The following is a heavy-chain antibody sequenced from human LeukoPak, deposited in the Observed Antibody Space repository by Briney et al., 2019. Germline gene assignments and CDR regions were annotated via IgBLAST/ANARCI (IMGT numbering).Heavy chain of an antibody. J-gene: IGHJ3*02. V-gene: IGHV3-7*05. CDR1: GFTFSRYW. CDR3: ARVVEGGTFDI. D-gene: IGHD2-15*01. CDR2: IDQSGGRN. Sequence: GGPLRLSCAASGFTFSRYWMNWVRQAPGRGLEWVANIDQSGGRNNYVDSVKGRFTISRDNAKNSLFLEMSSLRADDAAVYFCARVVEGGTFDIWGQGTTVTVSS.